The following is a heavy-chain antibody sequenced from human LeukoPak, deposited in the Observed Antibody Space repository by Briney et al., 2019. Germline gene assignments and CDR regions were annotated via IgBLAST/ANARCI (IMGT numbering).Heavy chain of an antibody. Sequence: SETLSLTCTVSGDSISNTSYYWGWIRQPPGKGLEWIGSFCCSGNTYYNPSLKSRVTISVDTSKNQFSLKLSSVTAADTAVYYCARRQDIVVVPAGMPYDFGYWGQGTLVTVSS. V-gene: IGHV4-39*01. D-gene: IGHD2-2*01. CDR2: FCCSGNT. CDR3: ARRQDIVVVPAGMPYDFGY. J-gene: IGHJ4*02. CDR1: GDSISNTSYY.